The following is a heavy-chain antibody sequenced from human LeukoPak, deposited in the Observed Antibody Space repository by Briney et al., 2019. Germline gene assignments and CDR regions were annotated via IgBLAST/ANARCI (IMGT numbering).Heavy chain of an antibody. V-gene: IGHV4-59*01. CDR2: IYYSRCT. Sequence: PSETLSLTCTVSGGSISRYYWSWIRQPPGKGLEWIGYIYYSRCTNYSPSLKRRVTTSVDSYKNQCSLKPRSVTAADTAVYYCARESTVFEYWGQGTLVTVSP. CDR3: ARESTVFEY. J-gene: IGHJ4*02. CDR1: GGSISRYY. D-gene: IGHD4-17*01.